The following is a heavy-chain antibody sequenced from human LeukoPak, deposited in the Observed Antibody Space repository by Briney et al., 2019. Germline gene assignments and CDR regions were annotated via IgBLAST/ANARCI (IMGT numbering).Heavy chain of an antibody. CDR2: FGWSGTTI. D-gene: IGHD6-19*01. Sequence: PGGSLRLPCVVSGFTLNSYSMNWVRQAPGKGLEWVSYFGWSGTTILYADSVRGRFTVSRDSAKNSLYLQMNSLRDEDSALYYCARDSGSGWSNDYWGQGTLVTVSS. V-gene: IGHV3-48*02. J-gene: IGHJ4*02. CDR1: GFTLNSYS. CDR3: ARDSGSGWSNDY.